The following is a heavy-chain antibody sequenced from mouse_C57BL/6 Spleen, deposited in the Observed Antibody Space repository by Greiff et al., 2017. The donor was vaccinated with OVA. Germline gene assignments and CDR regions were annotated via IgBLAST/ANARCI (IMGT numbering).Heavy chain of an antibody. D-gene: IGHD1-1*01. Sequence: QVQLQQSGAELMKPGASVKLSCKATGYTFTGYWIEWVKQRPGHGLEWIGEILPGSGSTNYNEKFKGKATFTADTSSNIAYMQLSSLTTEDSAIYYCARGEGITTVVDYYAMDYWGQGTSVTVSS. CDR2: ILPGSGST. V-gene: IGHV1-9*01. J-gene: IGHJ4*01. CDR3: ARGEGITTVVDYYAMDY. CDR1: GYTFTGYW.